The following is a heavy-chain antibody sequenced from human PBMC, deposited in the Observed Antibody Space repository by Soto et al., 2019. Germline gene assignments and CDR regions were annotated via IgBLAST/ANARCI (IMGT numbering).Heavy chain of an antibody. Sequence: PSETLSLTCTVSGGSISGYYWTWIRQPPGKGLEWIGYIFYSGNTNYNPSLRSRVTISVDTSKNQFSLKVNSVTTADTAMYYCARVGSNGWSPDYWGQGTLVTVSS. CDR1: GGSISGYY. J-gene: IGHJ4*02. CDR2: IFYSGNT. V-gene: IGHV4-59*01. CDR3: ARVGSNGWSPDY. D-gene: IGHD6-19*01.